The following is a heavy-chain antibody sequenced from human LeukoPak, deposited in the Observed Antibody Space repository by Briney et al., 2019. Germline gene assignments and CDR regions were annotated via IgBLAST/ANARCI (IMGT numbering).Heavy chain of an antibody. CDR3: AKSTSQLFGELGVWFDP. CDR1: GFTFSSYA. Sequence: GGSLRLSCAASGFTFSSYAMSRVRQAPGKGLEWVSAISGSGGSTYYADSVKGRFTISRDNSKNTLYLQMNSLRAEDTAVYYCAKSTSQLFGELGVWFDPWGQGTLVSVSS. V-gene: IGHV3-23*01. J-gene: IGHJ5*02. CDR2: ISGSGGST. D-gene: IGHD3-10*02.